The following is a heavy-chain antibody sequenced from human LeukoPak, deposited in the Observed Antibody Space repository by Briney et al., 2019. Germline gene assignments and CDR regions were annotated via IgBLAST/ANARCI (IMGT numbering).Heavy chain of an antibody. CDR2: IYYSGSA. D-gene: IGHD7-27*01. V-gene: IGHV4-59*08. J-gene: IGHJ4*02. CDR1: GGSISSYY. CDR3: ARSPPWGPFDY. Sequence: PSETLSLTCTVSGGSISSYYWSWIRQPPGKGLEWIGYIYYSGSANYNPSLESRVTISVDTSKNQFSLKLSSVTAADTAVYYCARSPPWGPFDYWGQGTLVTVSS.